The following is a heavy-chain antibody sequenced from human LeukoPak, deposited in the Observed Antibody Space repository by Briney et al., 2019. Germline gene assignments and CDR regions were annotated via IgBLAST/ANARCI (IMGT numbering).Heavy chain of an antibody. Sequence: ASGKVSCKASGYTFTSYGIRWVRQAPGQGLEWMGWISAYNGNTNYAQKLQGRFTMTTDTSTSTVYMELRSLRSDDTAVYYCARDGASVALHSSSWYDWFDLWGQGTLVIVSS. CDR3: ARDGASVALHSSSWYDWFDL. J-gene: IGHJ5*02. V-gene: IGHV1-18*01. D-gene: IGHD6-13*01. CDR1: GYTFTSYG. CDR2: ISAYNGNT.